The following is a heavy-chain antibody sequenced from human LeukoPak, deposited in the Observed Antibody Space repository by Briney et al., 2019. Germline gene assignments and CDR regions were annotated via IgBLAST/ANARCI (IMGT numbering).Heavy chain of an antibody. CDR1: GYTLIGYY. J-gene: IGHJ3*02. V-gene: IGHV1-2*02. D-gene: IGHD3-22*01. CDR2: INPNSGGT. CDR3: ARGDSSGYYYAFDI. Sequence: GASGKVSCKASGYTLIGYYMHWVRQAPGQGLEWMGWINPNSGGTNYAQNFQGRVTMTRDTSISTAYMELSRLRSDDTAVYYCARGDSSGYYYAFDIWGQGTMVTVSS.